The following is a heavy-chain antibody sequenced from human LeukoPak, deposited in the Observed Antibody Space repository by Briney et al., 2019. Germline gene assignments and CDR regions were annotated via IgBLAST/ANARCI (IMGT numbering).Heavy chain of an antibody. CDR3: ARDSGGYSTVDY. D-gene: IGHD3-22*01. Sequence: SETLSLTCTVSGGSISSYYWSWIRQPPGKGLEWIGYIYYSGSTYYNPSLKSRVTMSVDTSKSQFSLKLTSVTAADTAVYYCARDSGGYSTVDYWGQGTLVTVSS. CDR2: IYYSGST. CDR1: GGSISSYY. V-gene: IGHV4-59*12. J-gene: IGHJ4*02.